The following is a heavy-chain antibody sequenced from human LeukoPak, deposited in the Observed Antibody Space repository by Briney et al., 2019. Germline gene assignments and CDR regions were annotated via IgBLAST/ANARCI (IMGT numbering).Heavy chain of an antibody. V-gene: IGHV4-4*02. D-gene: IGHD3-10*01. CDR2: IYYSGSA. CDR3: ARVNYGSATKEDY. J-gene: IGHJ4*02. Sequence: PSGTLSLTCAVSGGSISSSNWWSWVRQPPGKGLEWIGYIYYSGSACYNPSLKSRVTISVDTSENQFSLKLSSVTAADTAVYYCARVNYGSATKEDYWGQGTLVTVSS. CDR1: GGSISSSNW.